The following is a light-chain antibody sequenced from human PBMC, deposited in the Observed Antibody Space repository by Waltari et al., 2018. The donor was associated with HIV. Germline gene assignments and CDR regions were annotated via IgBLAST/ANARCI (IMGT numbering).Light chain of an antibody. J-gene: IGKJ4*01. CDR1: QNVGSF. V-gene: IGKV3-11*01. Sequence: EIVLTQSPVTLSLSLGGRATLSCRASQNVGSFLAWYQHKPGQAPRLLIYDASKRASGIPDRFSGTGSGTDYTLTISNLEPEDFAVYYCQQRSDWPLTFGGGTTVDFK. CDR3: QQRSDWPLT. CDR2: DAS.